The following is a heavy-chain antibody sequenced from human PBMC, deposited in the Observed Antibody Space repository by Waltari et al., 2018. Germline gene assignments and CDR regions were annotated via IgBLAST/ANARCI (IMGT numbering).Heavy chain of an antibody. CDR3: ARDLGSDYGNRDY. Sequence: QVHLVQSGAEVKKPGASVKVSCKASGYTFTGYYIQWLRRAPGQGLEWMGRINPNSGDTNYAQKVQGRVTLTRDTSSNTAYMELSSLKSDDTAVYYCARDLGSDYGNRDYWGQGTLVTVPS. CDR2: INPNSGDT. CDR1: GYTFTGYY. V-gene: IGHV1-2*06. D-gene: IGHD4-17*01. J-gene: IGHJ4*02.